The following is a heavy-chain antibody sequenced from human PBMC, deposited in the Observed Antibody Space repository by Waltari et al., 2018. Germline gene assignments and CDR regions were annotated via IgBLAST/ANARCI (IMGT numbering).Heavy chain of an antibody. D-gene: IGHD4-17*01. Sequence: EVQLVESGGGLVQPGASLTLSCEASGFAFDDYAMHWVRQRPGKGFEWVSGITWDSDNIDYADSVRGRFSISRDNAQSILFLTMNSLKPEDTALYFCARDTGEYRVLDYWGQGTLVTVSS. CDR2: ITWDSDNI. CDR1: GFAFDDYA. V-gene: IGHV3-9*01. J-gene: IGHJ4*02. CDR3: ARDTGEYRVLDY.